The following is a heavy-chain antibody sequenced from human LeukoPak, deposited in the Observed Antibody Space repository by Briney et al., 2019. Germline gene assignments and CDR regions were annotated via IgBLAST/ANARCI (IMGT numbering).Heavy chain of an antibody. CDR2: IIPIFGTA. CDR3: ARDQNPDYDSRGYFDY. D-gene: IGHD3-22*01. Sequence: SVKVSCKASGGTFSSYAISWVRQAPGQGLEWMGGIIPIFGTANYAQKFQGRVTITTDESTSTAYMELSSLRSEDAAVYYCARDQNPDYDSRGYFDYWGQGTLVTVSS. CDR1: GGTFSSYA. V-gene: IGHV1-69*05. J-gene: IGHJ4*02.